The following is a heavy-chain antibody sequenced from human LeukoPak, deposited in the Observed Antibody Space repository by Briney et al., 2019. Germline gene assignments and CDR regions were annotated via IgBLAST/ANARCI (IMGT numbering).Heavy chain of an antibody. D-gene: IGHD3-16*01. J-gene: IGHJ3*02. CDR1: GFTVSSKY. CDR2: IYSGGST. Sequence: QPGGSLRLSCAASGFTVSSKYMRWVRQAPGKGLEWVSVIYSGGSTYYADSVKGRFTISRDNSKNTLYLQMNSLRVEDTAVYYCARDLGGSPGPFDIWGQGTMVSVSS. CDR3: ARDLGGSPGPFDI. V-gene: IGHV3-53*01.